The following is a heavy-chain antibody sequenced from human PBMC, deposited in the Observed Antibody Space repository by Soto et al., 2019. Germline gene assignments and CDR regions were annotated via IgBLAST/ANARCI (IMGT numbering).Heavy chain of an antibody. D-gene: IGHD2-21*01. CDR3: ARGSGIVALPGELEDVKYDY. J-gene: IGHJ4*02. CDR2: INESGST. V-gene: IGHV4-34*01. CDR1: GQSLSGHS. Sequence: QVQLQQWGAGLVKPSETLSFSCAVYGQSLSGHSWAWIRQPPGKGLEWIGEINESGSTYYNPSLKSRVTISTDTSKNQFSLKLSSVSAADTAAYFCARGSGIVALPGELEDVKYDYWGQGTLVNVSS.